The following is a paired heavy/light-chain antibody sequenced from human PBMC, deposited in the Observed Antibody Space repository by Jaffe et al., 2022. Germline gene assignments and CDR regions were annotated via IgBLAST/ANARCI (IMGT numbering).Heavy chain of an antibody. D-gene: IGHD3-10*01. CDR1: GFTFNDYG. Sequence: EVQLVESGGVVVQPGGSLRLSCVVSGFTFNDYGMHWVRQAPGNGLEWVSLVSWDGGTTYYADSVKGRFTISRDNSKNSLYLQMNTLRPEDTALYYCAKDKFYGSGTNGFFDYWGQGALVTVSS. CDR3: AKDKFYGSGTNGFFDY. V-gene: IGHV3-43D*04. CDR2: VSWDGGTT. J-gene: IGHJ4*02.
Light chain of an antibody. V-gene: IGKV3-11*01. Sequence: EIVLTQSPATLSLSPGETATLSCRASQSVSNYLAWYQQKPGQAPRLLIYDASNRATGIPARFSGSGFGTDFTLTISSLEPEDFAVYYCQQRSNWPPLTFGGGTKVEIK. CDR2: DAS. J-gene: IGKJ4*01. CDR1: QSVSNY. CDR3: QQRSNWPPLT.